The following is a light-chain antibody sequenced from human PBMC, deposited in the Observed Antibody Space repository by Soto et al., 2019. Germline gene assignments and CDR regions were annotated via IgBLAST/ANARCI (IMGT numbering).Light chain of an antibody. CDR1: QDISTW. V-gene: IGKV1-12*01. J-gene: IGKJ5*01. Sequence: DIQMTQSPSSVSASVGDRVTITCRASQDISTWLAWYQQKPGKAPKLLIYAASSLFSGVPSRFSGSGSGTDFTLTISSLQPEDFATYYCQQAVSLPLVTFGQGTRLDLK. CDR3: QQAVSLPLVT. CDR2: AAS.